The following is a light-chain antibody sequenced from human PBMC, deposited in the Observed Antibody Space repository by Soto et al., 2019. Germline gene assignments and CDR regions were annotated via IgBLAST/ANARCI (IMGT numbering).Light chain of an antibody. CDR1: SNDVGSYNL. CDR2: GGT. CDR3: CSYAGSSTWV. J-gene: IGLJ3*02. Sequence: QSALTQPASVSGSPGQSITISCTGTSNDVGSYNLVSWYQQHPGKAPKLMIYGGTKRPSGVSNRFSASKSGNTASLTISGLQAEDEADYYCCSYAGSSTWVFGGGTKLTVL. V-gene: IGLV2-23*01.